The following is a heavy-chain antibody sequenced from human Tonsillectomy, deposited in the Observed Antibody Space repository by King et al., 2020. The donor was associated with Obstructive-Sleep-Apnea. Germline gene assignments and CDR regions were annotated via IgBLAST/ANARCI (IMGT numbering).Heavy chain of an antibody. CDR3: ARGIREAAASLGY. CDR1: GFTFSSYW. CDR2: IKQDGSEK. J-gene: IGHJ4*02. V-gene: IGHV3-7*03. Sequence: VQLVESGGGLVQPGGSLRLSCAASGFTFSSYWMSWVRQAPGKGLEWVANIKQDGSEKYYVDSVKGRFTISRDNAKNSLYLQMNSLRAEGTAVYYCARGIREAAASLGYWGQGTLVTVSS. D-gene: IGHD6-13*01.